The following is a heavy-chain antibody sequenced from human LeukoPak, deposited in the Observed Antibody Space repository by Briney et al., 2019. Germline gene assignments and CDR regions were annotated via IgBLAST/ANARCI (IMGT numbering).Heavy chain of an antibody. J-gene: IGHJ4*02. V-gene: IGHV1-18*01. CDR3: ARGSPYGDGANYFDY. Sequence: ASVKVSCKASGYTFTSYGISWVRQAPGQGLEWMGWISAYSGNTNYAQKLQGRVTMTTDTSTSTAYMELRSLRSDDTAVYYCARGSPYGDGANYFDYWGQGTLVTVSS. CDR2: ISAYSGNT. D-gene: IGHD4-17*01. CDR1: GYTFTSYG.